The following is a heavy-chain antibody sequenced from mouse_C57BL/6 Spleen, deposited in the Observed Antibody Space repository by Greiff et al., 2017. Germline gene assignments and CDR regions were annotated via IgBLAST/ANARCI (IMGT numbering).Heavy chain of an antibody. J-gene: IGHJ2*01. CDR2: IYPGDGDT. CDR3: ARRLGNGGYYFDY. D-gene: IGHD4-1*01. CDR1: GYAFSSSW. Sequence: VQLQQSGPELVKPGASVKISCKVSGYAFSSSWMNWVKQRPGKGLEWIGRIYPGDGDTNYNGKFKGKATLTADKSSSTAYMQLSSLTSEDSAVYFCARRLGNGGYYFDYWGQGTTLTVSS. V-gene: IGHV1-82*01.